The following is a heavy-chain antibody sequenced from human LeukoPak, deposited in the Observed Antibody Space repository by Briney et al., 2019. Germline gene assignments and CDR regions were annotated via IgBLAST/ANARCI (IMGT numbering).Heavy chain of an antibody. V-gene: IGHV3-7*03. J-gene: IGHJ4*02. CDR3: ATSDSSGWPYYFDY. CDR2: IKQDGSEK. Sequence: GGSLRLSCAASGFTFSSYCMSWVRQAPGKGLEWVANIKQDGSEKYYVDSVKGRFTISRDNSKNTLYLQMNSLRAEDTAVYYCATSDSSGWPYYFDYWGQGTLVTVSS. CDR1: GFTFSSYC. D-gene: IGHD6-19*01.